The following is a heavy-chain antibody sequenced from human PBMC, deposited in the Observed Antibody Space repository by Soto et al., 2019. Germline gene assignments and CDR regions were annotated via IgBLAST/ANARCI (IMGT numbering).Heavy chain of an antibody. V-gene: IGHV3-23*01. J-gene: IGHJ4*02. CDR3: AKGGCSGGSCYHDY. CDR1: GFTFSSYA. Sequence: GGSLRLSCAASGFTFSSYAMSWVRQAPGKGLEWVSASSGSGGRTYYADSVKGRFTISRYKSKNTLYPQMNSLRAEDTAVYYCAKGGCSGGSCYHDYWGQGTLVTVSS. D-gene: IGHD2-15*01. CDR2: SSGSGGRT.